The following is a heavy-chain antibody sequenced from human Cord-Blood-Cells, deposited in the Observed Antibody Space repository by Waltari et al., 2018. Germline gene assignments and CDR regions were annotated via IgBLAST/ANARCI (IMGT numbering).Heavy chain of an antibody. CDR2: IYTSGST. D-gene: IGHD7-27*01. V-gene: IGHV4-4*07. CDR3: ARDPLLTGDIRAFDI. Sequence: QVQLQESGPGLVKPSETLSLTCTVSGGSISSYYWSWIRQPAGKGLEWIGRIYTSGSTNYNPSLKSRVTMSVDTSKNQFSLKLSSVTAADTAVYYCARDPLLTGDIRAFDIWGQGTMVTVSS. CDR1: GGSISSYY. J-gene: IGHJ3*02.